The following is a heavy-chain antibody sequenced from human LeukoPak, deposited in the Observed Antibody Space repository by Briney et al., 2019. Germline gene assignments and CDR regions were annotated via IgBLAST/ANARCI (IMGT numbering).Heavy chain of an antibody. V-gene: IGHV3-7*01. D-gene: IGHD3-9*01. CDR1: GFTFSNAW. Sequence: GGSLRLSCAASGFTFSNAWMSWVRQAPGKGLEWVANIKQDGREKYYVDSVKGRFIISRDNAKNSLYLQMNSLRAEDTAVYHCARVEDYDILTGFDYWGQGTLVTVSS. CDR2: IKQDGREK. J-gene: IGHJ4*02. CDR3: ARVEDYDILTGFDY.